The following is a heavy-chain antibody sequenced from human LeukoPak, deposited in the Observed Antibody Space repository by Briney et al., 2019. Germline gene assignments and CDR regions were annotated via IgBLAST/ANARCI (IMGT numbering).Heavy chain of an antibody. Sequence: ASVKVSCKASGYTFTSYAMHWVRQAPGQRLEWMGWINAGNGNTKYSQKFQGRVTITRDTSASTAYMELSSLRSEDTAVYYCARIAVAGVHFQHWGQGTLVTVSS. CDR2: INAGNGNT. D-gene: IGHD6-19*01. CDR3: ARIAVAGVHFQH. J-gene: IGHJ1*01. CDR1: GYTFTSYA. V-gene: IGHV1-3*01.